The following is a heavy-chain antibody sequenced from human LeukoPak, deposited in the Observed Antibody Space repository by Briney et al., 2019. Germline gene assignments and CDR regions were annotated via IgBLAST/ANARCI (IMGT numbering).Heavy chain of an antibody. CDR3: ARWKNGNWFDP. D-gene: IGHD2-8*01. CDR2: IYYSGST. J-gene: IGHJ5*02. Sequence: SETLSLTCTVSGGSISSYYWSWIRQPPGKGLEWIGYIYYSGSTNYNPSLKSRVTMSVDTSKNQFSLKLSSVTAADTAVYYCARWKNGNWFDPWGQGTLVTVSS. CDR1: GGSISSYY. V-gene: IGHV4-59*08.